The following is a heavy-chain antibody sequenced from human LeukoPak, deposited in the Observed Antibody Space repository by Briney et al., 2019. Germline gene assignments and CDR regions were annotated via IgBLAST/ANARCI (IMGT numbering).Heavy chain of an antibody. CDR3: ASSIAVAGTGFDY. V-gene: IGHV1-2*02. J-gene: IGHJ4*02. D-gene: IGHD6-19*01. CDR1: GYTFTGYY. Sequence: ASVKVSCKASGYTFTGYYMHWVRQPPGQGLEWMGWINPNSGGTNYAQKFQGRVTMTRDTSISTAYMELSRLRSEDTAVYYCASSIAVAGTGFDYWGQGTLVTVSS. CDR2: INPNSGGT.